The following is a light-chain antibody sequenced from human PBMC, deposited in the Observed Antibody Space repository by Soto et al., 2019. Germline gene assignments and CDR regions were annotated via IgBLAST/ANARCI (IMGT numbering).Light chain of an antibody. Sequence: QSALTQPRSVSGCPGQSVTISCTGTSRDVGDYNYVSWYQQHPGKVPKLMIYDVSDRPSGVPDRFSGSKSGNTASLTISGLQAEDEADYHCCSYAGSYVVFGGGTKVTVL. CDR1: SRDVGDYNY. J-gene: IGLJ2*01. V-gene: IGLV2-11*01. CDR2: DVS. CDR3: CSYAGSYVV.